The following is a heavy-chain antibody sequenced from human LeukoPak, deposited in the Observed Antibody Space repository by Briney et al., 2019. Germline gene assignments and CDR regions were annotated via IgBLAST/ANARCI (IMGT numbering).Heavy chain of an antibody. D-gene: IGHD3-22*01. CDR2: ISSSSSYI. CDR3: ARYYYDSSGSFDY. J-gene: IGHJ4*02. V-gene: IGHV3-21*01. Sequence: GGSLRLSCAASGFTFSSYTMNWVRQAPGKGLEWVSSISSSSSYIYYVDSVKGRFTISRDNAKNSLYLQMNSLRAEDTAVYYCARYYYDSSGSFDYWGQGTLVTVSS. CDR1: GFTFSSYT.